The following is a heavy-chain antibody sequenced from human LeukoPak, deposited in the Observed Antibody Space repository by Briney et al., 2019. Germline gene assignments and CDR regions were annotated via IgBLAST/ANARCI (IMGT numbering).Heavy chain of an antibody. CDR3: AKSNGYGLVDI. CDR1: GFTFSDYY. V-gene: IGHV4-34*12. D-gene: IGHD3-10*01. J-gene: IGHJ3*02. CDR2: IFYSGST. Sequence: GSLRLSCAASGFTFSDYYMNWIRQPPGKGLEWIGNIFYSGSTYYSPSLKSRVTISLDTSRNQFSLKLNSVTAADTAVYYCAKSNGYGLVDIWGQGTMVTVSS.